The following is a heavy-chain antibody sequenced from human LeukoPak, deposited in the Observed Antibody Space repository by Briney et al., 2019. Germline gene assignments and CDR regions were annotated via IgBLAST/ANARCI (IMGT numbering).Heavy chain of an antibody. Sequence: SQTLSLTCTVSGGSISSGDYYWSWIRQPPGKGLEWIGYIYYSGSTYYNPSLKSRVTISVDTSKNQFSLKLSSVTAADTAVYYRARGIVPAAMMADWFDPWGQGTLVTVSS. CDR1: GGSISSGDYY. J-gene: IGHJ5*02. CDR2: IYYSGST. V-gene: IGHV4-30-4*01. D-gene: IGHD2-2*01. CDR3: ARGIVPAAMMADWFDP.